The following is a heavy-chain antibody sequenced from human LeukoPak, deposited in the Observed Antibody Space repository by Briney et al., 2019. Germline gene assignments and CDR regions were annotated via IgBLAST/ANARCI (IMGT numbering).Heavy chain of an antibody. CDR2: MYADGST. D-gene: IGHD6-19*01. CDR3: ARDRYRSGCMDV. Sequence: PGGSLRLSCAASGLTVGINYMSWVRQAPGKGLEWVSFMYADGSTDYADSVKGRFTISRDNSKNTLYLQMNTLRGEDTAIYYCARDRYRSGCMDVWGQGTTVTVS. V-gene: IGHV3-53*01. CDR1: GLTVGINY. J-gene: IGHJ6*02.